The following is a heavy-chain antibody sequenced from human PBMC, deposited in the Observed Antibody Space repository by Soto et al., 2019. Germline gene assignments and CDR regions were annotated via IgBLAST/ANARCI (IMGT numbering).Heavy chain of an antibody. V-gene: IGHV3-30*18. J-gene: IGHJ4*02. D-gene: IGHD3-3*01. CDR3: AKHGKWGYDFWRGYYPKDY. CDR2: ISYDGSNK. CDR1: GFTFSSYG. Sequence: GGSLRLSCAASGFTFSSYGMHWVRQAPGKGLEWVAVISYDGSNKYYADSVKGRFTISRDNSKNTLYLQMNSLRAEDTAVYYCAKHGKWGYDFWRGYYPKDYRGQGTLVTVSS.